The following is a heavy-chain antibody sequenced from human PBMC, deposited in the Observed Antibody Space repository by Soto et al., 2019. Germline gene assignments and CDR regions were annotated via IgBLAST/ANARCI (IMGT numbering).Heavy chain of an antibody. Sequence: LRLSFAASGFTFSNAWMSWVRQAPGKGLEWVGRIKSKTDGGTTDYAAPVKGRFTISRDDSKNTLYLQMNSLKTEDTAVYYCTTDRRLLETRYYYGMDVWGQGTTVTVSS. D-gene: IGHD2-21*02. CDR1: GFTFSNAW. CDR2: IKSKTDGGTT. CDR3: TTDRRLLETRYYYGMDV. V-gene: IGHV3-15*01. J-gene: IGHJ6*02.